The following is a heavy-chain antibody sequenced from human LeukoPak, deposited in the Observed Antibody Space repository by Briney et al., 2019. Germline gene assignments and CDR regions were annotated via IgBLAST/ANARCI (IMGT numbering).Heavy chain of an antibody. V-gene: IGHV3-15*01. CDR3: TTEDYYGSGSYSFDY. CDR2: IKSKTDGGTT. Sequence: GGSLRLSCAASGFTFSNAWMSWVRQAPGKGLEWVGRIKSKTDGGTTDYAAPVKGRFTISRDDSKNTLYLQMNSLKTEDTAVYYCTTEDYYGSGSYSFDYWGQGTLVTVSS. CDR1: GFTFSNAW. J-gene: IGHJ4*02. D-gene: IGHD3-10*01.